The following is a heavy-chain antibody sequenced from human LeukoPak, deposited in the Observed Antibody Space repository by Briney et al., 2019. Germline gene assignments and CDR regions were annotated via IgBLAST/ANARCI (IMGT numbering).Heavy chain of an antibody. CDR1: GGSINSYF. D-gene: IGHD6-19*01. V-gene: IGHV4-59*01. J-gene: IGHJ4*02. Sequence: SETLPLTCSVSGGSINSYFWSWIRQPPGKGPEWIGYIYYSGSTNYNPSLESRVTISVDTSKNQFSLKLSSVTASDTAVYYCARLPYSSGWYVYWGQGILVTVSS. CDR3: ARLPYSSGWYVY. CDR2: IYYSGST.